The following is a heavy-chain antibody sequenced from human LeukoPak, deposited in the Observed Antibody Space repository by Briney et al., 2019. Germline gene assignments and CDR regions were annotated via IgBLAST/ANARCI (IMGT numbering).Heavy chain of an antibody. V-gene: IGHV3-21*01. CDR1: GFTFSSYS. D-gene: IGHD2-8*01. J-gene: IGHJ4*02. CDR2: ISSSSSYI. Sequence: PGGSLRLSCAASGFTFSSYSMNWVRQAPGKGLEWVSSISSSSSYIYYADSVKGRFTISRDNAKNSLYLQMNSLRAEDTAVYYCARDSPDDLGVCTHWGQGTLVTVSS. CDR3: ARDSPDDLGVCTH.